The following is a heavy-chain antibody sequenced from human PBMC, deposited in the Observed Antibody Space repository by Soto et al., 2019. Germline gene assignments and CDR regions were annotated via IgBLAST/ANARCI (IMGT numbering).Heavy chain of an antibody. J-gene: IGHJ6*02. CDR2: ISYDGSNK. CDR1: GFTFSSYA. CDR3: ARTGYCSSTSCLAPYYYGMDV. Sequence: QVQLVESGGGVVQPGRSLRLSCAASGFTFSSYAMHWVRQAPGKGLEWVAVISYDGSNKYYADSVKGRFTISRDNSKNTLYLQMNSLGAEDTAVYYCARTGYCSSTSCLAPYYYGMDVWGQGTTVTVSS. D-gene: IGHD2-2*01. V-gene: IGHV3-30-3*01.